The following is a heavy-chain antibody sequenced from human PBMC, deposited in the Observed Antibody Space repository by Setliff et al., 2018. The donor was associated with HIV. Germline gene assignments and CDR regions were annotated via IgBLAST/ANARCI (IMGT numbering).Heavy chain of an antibody. CDR1: GYSFTTSW. Sequence: GESLKISCKASGYSFTTSWIGWVRQTPGKGLEWMGVIWPDDSDTIYNPSFQGQVTLSADKSITTVYLQFNSLEAPDTAIYYCARLSKYYDFRTPNYWGQGTLVTVSS. J-gene: IGHJ4*02. CDR3: ARLSKYYDFRTPNY. CDR2: IWPDDSDT. D-gene: IGHD3-3*01. V-gene: IGHV5-51*01.